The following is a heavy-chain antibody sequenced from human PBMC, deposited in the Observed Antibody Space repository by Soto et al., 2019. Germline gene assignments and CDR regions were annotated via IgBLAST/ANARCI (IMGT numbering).Heavy chain of an antibody. Sequence: GGPKLLSCTAAELNIISHCMSRISKKTGKGLEWVSGISSNVVTTYYADSVKGRFTISRDNSKSTLYLQLNNLRAEDTAVYYCANLDWSQLPNNFDYWGQGTLVTVSS. CDR1: ELNIISHC. V-gene: IGHV3-23*01. D-gene: IGHD1-1*01. J-gene: IGHJ4*02. CDR2: ISSNVVTT. CDR3: ANLDWSQLPNNFDY.